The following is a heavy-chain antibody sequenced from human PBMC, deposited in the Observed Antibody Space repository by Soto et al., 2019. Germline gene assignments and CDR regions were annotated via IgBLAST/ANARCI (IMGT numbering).Heavy chain of an antibody. CDR1: GFSFSSYA. CDR3: AQTPPSIYWFDP. J-gene: IGHJ5*02. Sequence: EVQLLESGGGLVQPGGSLRLSCAASGFSFSSYAMSWVRQAPGKGLEWVSAISAGGGNTYYRDSVKGRFTISRDNSKNTLYLQMNSLRAEDTAVYFCAQTPPSIYWFDPWGQGTLVTVSS. CDR2: ISAGGGNT. V-gene: IGHV3-23*01.